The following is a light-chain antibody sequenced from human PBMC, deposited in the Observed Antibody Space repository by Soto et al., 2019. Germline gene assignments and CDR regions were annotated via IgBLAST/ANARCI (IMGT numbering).Light chain of an antibody. CDR1: QRMSSNY. CDR3: QQYGTAPPRYT. CDR2: GTS. V-gene: IGKV3-20*01. J-gene: IGKJ2*01. Sequence: EIVLTQSPGTLRLSPGERATLSCRASQRMSSNYLAWYQQKAGQAPRLLIYGTSSRATGSPDRFSGSGSGTDFTLTISRLEPEDSAVYYCQQYGTAPPRYTFGQGTKLEIK.